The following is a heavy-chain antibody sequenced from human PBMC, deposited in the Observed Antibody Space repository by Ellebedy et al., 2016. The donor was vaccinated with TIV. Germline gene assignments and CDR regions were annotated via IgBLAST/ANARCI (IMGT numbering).Heavy chain of an antibody. Sequence: GESLKISCKTSGYSFSNSWIGWLRQTPGKGPEWMGIIYPGDSDTRYSPSFQGQVTISADKSLATAYLQWNSLQASDTAIYFCARAHSSGYVYFYFDVWGRGTQVTVS. CDR3: ARAHSSGYVYFYFDV. J-gene: IGHJ2*01. CDR1: GYSFSNSW. CDR2: IYPGDSDT. D-gene: IGHD3-22*01. V-gene: IGHV5-51*01.